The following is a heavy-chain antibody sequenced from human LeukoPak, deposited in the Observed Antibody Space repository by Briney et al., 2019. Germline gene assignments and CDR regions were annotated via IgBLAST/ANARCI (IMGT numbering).Heavy chain of an antibody. CDR3: ARVTHTELSPWFDP. D-gene: IGHD5-18*01. CDR2: IIPIFGSS. J-gene: IGHJ5*02. V-gene: IGHV1-69*13. Sequence: GASVKVSCKASGGTFNNYAINCVRQAPGQGREWRGGIIPIFGSSNYAQKLQGRVTITADASTTTAYMELSSLRSEDTAVSYCARVTHTELSPWFDPWGQGTLVTVSS. CDR1: GGTFNNYA.